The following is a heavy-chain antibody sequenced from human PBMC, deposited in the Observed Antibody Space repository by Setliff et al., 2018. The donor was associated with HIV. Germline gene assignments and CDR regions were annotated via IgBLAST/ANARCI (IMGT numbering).Heavy chain of an antibody. V-gene: IGHV4-4*07. CDR1: GGSFGVYR. Sequence: PSETLSLTCTISGGSFGVYRWSWLRQSAGRGLEWIGRIDSSGTTDYKPSLKGRVAISVDTSRNQFSLRVTSVTAADTAVYFCARDRHSSGLGSYGPWGPGILVTVPQ. D-gene: IGHD3-10*01. J-gene: IGHJ5*02. CDR3: ARDRHSSGLGSYGP. CDR2: IDSSGTT.